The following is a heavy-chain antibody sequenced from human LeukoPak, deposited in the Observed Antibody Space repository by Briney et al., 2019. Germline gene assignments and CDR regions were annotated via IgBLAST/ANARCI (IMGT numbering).Heavy chain of an antibody. CDR1: GFSFSNFA. D-gene: IGHD4-17*01. CDR2: ITGGHFPT. V-gene: IGHV3-23*01. J-gene: IGHJ5*01. CDR3: TRDPNGDYVGAFES. Sequence: PGGSLRLSCAASGFSFSNFAMTWVRQAPGKGLEWVSSITGGHFPTYYTDSVKGRFTISRDNSKNTLYLQMSSLRADDTAVYYCTRDPNGDYVGAFESWGQGTLVTVSS.